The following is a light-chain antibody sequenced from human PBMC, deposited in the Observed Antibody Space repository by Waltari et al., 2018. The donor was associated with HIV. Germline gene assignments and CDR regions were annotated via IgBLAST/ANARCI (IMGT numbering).Light chain of an antibody. CDR2: GAS. CDR3: QQYGSSPLT. J-gene: IGKJ4*01. CDR1: QNVSSNY. V-gene: IGKV3-20*01. Sequence: EIVLTQSPGTVSLSPGERATLSCRASQNVSSNYLAWYQQKPGQAPRLVIYGASSRPTGIPDRFSGSESGTDFTLTISRLEPEDFAVYYCQQYGSSPLTFGGGTKVEIK.